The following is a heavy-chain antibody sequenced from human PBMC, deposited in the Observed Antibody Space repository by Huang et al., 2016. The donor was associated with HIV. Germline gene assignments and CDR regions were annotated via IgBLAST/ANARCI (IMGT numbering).Heavy chain of an antibody. CDR2: VFNTGST. V-gene: IGHV4-59*08. CDR3: AQEKSFGNWANNWFDP. Sequence: QVQLQESGPGLVKPSETLSLTCSVSVGSMRRQYWTWIRQPPGKGLQWIGTVFNTGSTNYNPSFTTRVTISLDTSMSQFSLTLKSVTPADTAVYYCAQEKSFGNWANNWFDPWGQGTLVAVSS. J-gene: IGHJ5*02. D-gene: IGHD3-16*01. CDR1: VGSMRRQY.